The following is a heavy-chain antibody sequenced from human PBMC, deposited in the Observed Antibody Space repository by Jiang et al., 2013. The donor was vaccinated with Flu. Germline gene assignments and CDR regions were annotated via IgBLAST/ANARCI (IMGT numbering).Heavy chain of an antibody. CDR1: GFSLSTSGMR. Sequence: KPTQTLTLTCTFSGFSLSTSGMRVSWIRQPPGKALEWLARIDWDDDKFYNTSLMTRLTISKDTSKNQVVLTMTNVDPLDTGTYYCARSSSGYYYSFDYWGQGTLVTVSS. D-gene: IGHD3-22*01. J-gene: IGHJ4*02. V-gene: IGHV2-70*04. CDR2: IDWDDDK. CDR3: ARSSSGYYYSFDY.